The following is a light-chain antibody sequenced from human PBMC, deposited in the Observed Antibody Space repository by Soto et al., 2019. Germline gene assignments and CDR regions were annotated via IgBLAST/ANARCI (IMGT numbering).Light chain of an antibody. Sequence: QSALTQPRSVSGSPGQSVTISCTGTSSDVGGYNYVSWYQQQSGKAPKLMIYDVSKRPSGVPDRFSGSKSGNTASLTISGLQAEDEADYYCCSYAGSYIFVVFGGGTKLTVL. CDR1: SSDVGGYNY. CDR2: DVS. J-gene: IGLJ2*01. V-gene: IGLV2-11*01. CDR3: CSYAGSYIFVV.